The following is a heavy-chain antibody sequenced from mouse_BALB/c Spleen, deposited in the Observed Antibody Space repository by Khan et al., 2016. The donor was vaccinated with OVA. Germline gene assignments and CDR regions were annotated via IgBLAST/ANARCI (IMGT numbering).Heavy chain of an antibody. D-gene: IGHD2-13*01. CDR2: IWSDGSS. CDR1: GFSLTSYG. J-gene: IGHJ4*01. CDR3: ARWFDGDSSLEAMDY. V-gene: IGHV2-6*02. Sequence: QVQLQQSGPGLVAPSQSLSITCTVSGFSLTSYGVHWVRQPPGKGLEWLVVIWSDGSSNYNSVLKSRLSIIKDNSKSQVFLKMNSLQTDDTAIYDFARWFDGDSSLEAMDYWGQGTSVTVSS.